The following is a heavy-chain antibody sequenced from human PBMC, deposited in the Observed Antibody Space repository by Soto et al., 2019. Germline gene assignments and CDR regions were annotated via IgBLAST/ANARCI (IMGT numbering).Heavy chain of an antibody. J-gene: IGHJ6*03. V-gene: IGHV5-51*01. D-gene: IGHD4-17*01. CDR1: GYSFTSYW. CDR2: IYPGDSDT. Sequence: EVQLVQSGAEVKKPGESLKISCKGSGYSFTSYWIGWVRQMPGKGLEWMGIIYPGDSDTRYSPSFQGQVTISADKSISTAYLQWSSLKASDTAMYYCARQVGSNDYGDYGGYYYYYMDVWGKGTTVTVSS. CDR3: ARQVGSNDYGDYGGYYYYYMDV.